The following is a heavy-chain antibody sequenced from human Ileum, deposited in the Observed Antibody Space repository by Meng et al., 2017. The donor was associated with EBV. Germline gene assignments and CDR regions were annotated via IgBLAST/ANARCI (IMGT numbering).Heavy chain of an antibody. J-gene: IGHJ4*02. V-gene: IGHV4-4*02. Sequence: QWQRRASCKGLVNSWGPLSLPGGVPGDSMTNNKWWTWVRQHPGKGLAWIGEIYHSGSTNYNPSLQSRATISVDMSKKQFSLKLRSVTAADTAVYYCARTGVGIAFDYWGLGTLVTVSS. CDR3: ARTGVGIAFDY. CDR2: IYHSGST. D-gene: IGHD2-21*01. CDR1: GDSMTNNKW.